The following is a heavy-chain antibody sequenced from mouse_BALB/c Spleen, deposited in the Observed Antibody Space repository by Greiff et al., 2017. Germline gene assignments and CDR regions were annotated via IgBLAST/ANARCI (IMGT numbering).Heavy chain of an antibody. Sequence: EVQRVESGGGLVQPGGSLRLSCATSGFTFTDYYMSWVRQPPGKALEWLGFIRNKANGYTTEYSASVKGRFTISRDNSQSILYLQMNTLRAEDSATYYCARDTYYDYDGPWFAYWGQGTLVTVSA. V-gene: IGHV7-3*02. J-gene: IGHJ3*01. D-gene: IGHD2-4*01. CDR2: IRNKANGYTT. CDR3: ARDTYYDYDGPWFAY. CDR1: GFTFTDYY.